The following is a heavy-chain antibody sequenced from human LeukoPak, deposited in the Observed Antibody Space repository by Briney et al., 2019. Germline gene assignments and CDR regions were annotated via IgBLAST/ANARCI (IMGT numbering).Heavy chain of an antibody. D-gene: IGHD2-8*02. J-gene: IGHJ4*02. V-gene: IGHV1-69*13. Sequence: GASVTVSCKASGGTFSSYAISWVRQAPGQGLEWMGGIIPIFGTANYAQKFQGRVTITADESTSTAYMELSSLRSEDTAVYYCARGNDCTGGVCYLDYWGQGTLVTVSS. CDR3: ARGNDCTGGVCYLDY. CDR1: GGTFSSYA. CDR2: IIPIFGTA.